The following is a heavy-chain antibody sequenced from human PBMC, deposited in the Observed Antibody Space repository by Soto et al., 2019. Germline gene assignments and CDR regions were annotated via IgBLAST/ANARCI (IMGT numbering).Heavy chain of an antibody. V-gene: IGHV1-2*02. CDR3: AKGGAIVAACTRVYLSNAMDV. Sequence: QVQLVQSGTEVKRPGDSVKVSCKASGYTFTGYYVHWVRQAPGQGLEWMGWINPNSGDTYLAQRFQGRVTMNRDTSIGAAYMELRGLTSDDTAEYYCAKGGAIVAACTRVYLSNAMDVWGQGTTVTVSS. D-gene: IGHD1-26*01. CDR1: GYTFTGYY. CDR2: INPNSGDT. J-gene: IGHJ6*02.